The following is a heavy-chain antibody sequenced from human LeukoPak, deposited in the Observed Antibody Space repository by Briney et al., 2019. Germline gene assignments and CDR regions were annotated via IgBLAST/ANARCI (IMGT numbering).Heavy chain of an antibody. CDR1: GGSFSGYY. CDR3: ARGLVRITMIVGAMGATYYFDY. D-gene: IGHD3-22*01. CDR2: INHSGST. J-gene: IGHJ4*02. V-gene: IGHV4-34*01. Sequence: SETLSLTCAVYGGSFSGYYWSWLRQPPGKGLEWIGEINHSGSTNYNPSLKGRVTISVDTSKNQFSLKLSSVTAADTAVYYCARGLVRITMIVGAMGATYYFDYWGQGTLVTVSS.